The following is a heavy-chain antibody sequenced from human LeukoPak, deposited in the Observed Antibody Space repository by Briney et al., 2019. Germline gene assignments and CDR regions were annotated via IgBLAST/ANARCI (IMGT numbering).Heavy chain of an antibody. CDR1: GGSISSVDYY. CDR3: ARDTVPGDSFDI. CDR2: INYRGSA. V-gene: IGHV4-31*03. Sequence: SQTLSLTCTVSGGSISSVDYYWRWIRQYPGKGLEWIGYINYRGSAYYNPSLKSRVTISVDTSKNQFSLKLTSVTAADTAVYHCARDTVPGDSFDIWGQGTMVTVSS. J-gene: IGHJ3*02.